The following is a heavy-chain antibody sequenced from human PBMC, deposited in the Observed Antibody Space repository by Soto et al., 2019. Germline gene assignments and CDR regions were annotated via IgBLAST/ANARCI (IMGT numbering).Heavy chain of an antibody. J-gene: IGHJ2*01. Sequence: EVQLLESGGGLVQPGGSLRLSCAVSGFTFSSYAMSWVRRAPGKGLEWVSAVGGSDPNSYYADSVKGRFTISRDISKNTLYLQMTSLRDEDTALYYCAKASVLSPWYFDLWGRGTLVTVSS. V-gene: IGHV3-23*01. D-gene: IGHD3-16*01. CDR3: AKASVLSPWYFDL. CDR1: GFTFSSYA. CDR2: VGGSDPNS.